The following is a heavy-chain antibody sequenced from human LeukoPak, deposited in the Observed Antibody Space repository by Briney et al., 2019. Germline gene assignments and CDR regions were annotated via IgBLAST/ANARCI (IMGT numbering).Heavy chain of an antibody. J-gene: IGHJ3*02. Sequence: SETLSLTCAVYGGSFSGYYWSWIRQPPGKGLEWIGEINHSGSTNYNPSLKSRVTISVDTSKNQFSLKLSSVTAADTAVCYCVRDWEGFNFDIWGQGTMVTVSS. CDR3: VRDWEGFNFDI. CDR1: GGSFSGYY. CDR2: INHSGST. V-gene: IGHV4-34*01. D-gene: IGHD1-26*01.